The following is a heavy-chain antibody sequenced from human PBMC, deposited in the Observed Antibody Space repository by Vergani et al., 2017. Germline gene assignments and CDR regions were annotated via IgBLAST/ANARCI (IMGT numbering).Heavy chain of an antibody. J-gene: IGHJ6*02. V-gene: IGHV3-48*03. CDR1: GFTFSSYE. D-gene: IGHD2-2*01. Sequence: EVQLVESGGGLVQPGGSLRLSCAASGFTFSSYEMNWVRQAPGKGLEWVSYISSSGSTIYYADSVKGRFTISRDNAKNSLYLQMKSLRAEDTAVYYCAGDSPLVVPAAIFYYYYGMDVWGQGTTVTVSS. CDR2: ISSSGSTI. CDR3: AGDSPLVVPAAIFYYYYGMDV.